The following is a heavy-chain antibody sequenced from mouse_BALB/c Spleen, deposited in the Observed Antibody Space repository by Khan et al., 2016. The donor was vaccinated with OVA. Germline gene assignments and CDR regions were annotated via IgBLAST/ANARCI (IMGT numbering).Heavy chain of an antibody. CDR3: GRCVTITTVVATDFDY. V-gene: IGHV3-2*02. CDR2: ISYSGRT. J-gene: IGHJ2*01. Sequence: EVQLQESGPGLVKPSQSLSLTCTVTGYSITSDYAWNWIRQFPGNKLEWVGYISYSGRTSYNPSLKSRISITRDTSKNQFFLQLSSVTTEDTATYYCGRCVTITTVVATDFDYWGQGTTLTVSS. CDR1: GYSITSDYA. D-gene: IGHD1-1*01.